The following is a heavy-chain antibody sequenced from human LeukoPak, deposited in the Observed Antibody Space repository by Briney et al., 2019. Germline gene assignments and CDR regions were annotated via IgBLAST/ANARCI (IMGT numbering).Heavy chain of an antibody. V-gene: IGHV3-48*02. CDR2: ISSSNNTI. J-gene: IGHJ3*02. CDR1: GFTFSRYS. Sequence: GGSLRLSCAASGFTFSRYSMNWVRQAPGKGLEWISYISSSNNTIDYAGSVKGRFSISRDNAKNSLYLQMKSLRDEDTAVYYCAREDGGKADIWGQGTMVTVSS. CDR3: AREDGGKADI. D-gene: IGHD4-23*01.